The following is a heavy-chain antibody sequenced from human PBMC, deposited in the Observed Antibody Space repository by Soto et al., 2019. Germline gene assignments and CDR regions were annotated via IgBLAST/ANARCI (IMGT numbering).Heavy chain of an antibody. D-gene: IGHD1-7*01. J-gene: IGHJ4*02. CDR1: GFTFSSYA. CDR3: AKGDTRDWNYVIYFDY. V-gene: IGHV3-23*01. CDR2: ISGSGGST. Sequence: TGGSLRLSCAASGFTFSSYAMSWVRQAPGKGLEWVSAISGSGGSTYYADSVKGRFTISRDNSKNTLYLQMNSLGAEDTAVYYCAKGDTRDWNYVIYFDYWGQGTLVTVSS.